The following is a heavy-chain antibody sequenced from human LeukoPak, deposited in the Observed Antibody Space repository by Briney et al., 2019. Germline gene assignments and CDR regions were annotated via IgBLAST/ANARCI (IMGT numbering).Heavy chain of an antibody. CDR3: ARDSSGSCMDV. V-gene: IGHV3-33*01. D-gene: IGHD6-19*01. CDR2: IWYDGSNK. J-gene: IGHJ6*02. CDR1: GVTFSSYG. Sequence: GGSLRLSCAASGVTFSSYGMHWVRQAPGKGLEWVAVIWYDGSNKYYADSVKGRFTISRDNSKNTLYLQMNSLRAEDTAVYYCARDSSGSCMDVWGQGTTVTVSS.